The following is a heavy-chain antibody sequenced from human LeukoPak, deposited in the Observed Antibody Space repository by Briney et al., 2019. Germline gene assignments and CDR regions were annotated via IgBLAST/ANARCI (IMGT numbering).Heavy chain of an antibody. CDR3: ARGSQWLVRYFDY. V-gene: IGHV4-59*01. CDR2: IYYSGST. CDR1: GGSFSGYY. Sequence: SETLSLTCAVYGGSFSGYYWSWIRQPPGKGLEWIGYIYYSGSTNYNPSLKSRVTISVDTSKNQFSLKLSSVTAADTAVYYCARGSQWLVRYFDYWGQGTLVTVSS. J-gene: IGHJ4*02. D-gene: IGHD6-19*01.